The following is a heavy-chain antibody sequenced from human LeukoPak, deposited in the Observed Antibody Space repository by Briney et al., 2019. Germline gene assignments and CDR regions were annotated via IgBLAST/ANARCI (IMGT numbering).Heavy chain of an antibody. CDR3: ARLLRFSALHAFDI. J-gene: IGHJ3*02. D-gene: IGHD3-3*01. CDR1: GGSFSGYY. CDR2: INHSGST. V-gene: IGHV4-34*01. Sequence: SETLSLTCAVYGGSFSGYYWSWIRQPPGKGLEWIGEINHSGSTNYNPSLKSRVTISVDTSKNQFSLKLSSVTAADTAVYYCARLLRFSALHAFDIWAKGQWSPSLQ.